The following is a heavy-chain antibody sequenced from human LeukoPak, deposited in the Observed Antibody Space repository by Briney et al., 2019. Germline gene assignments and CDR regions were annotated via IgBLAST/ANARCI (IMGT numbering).Heavy chain of an antibody. Sequence: PGGSLRLSCAASGFTFSSYAMSWVRQAPGKGREWVSGISGSGDSTYYADSVKGRFTISRDNSKNTLYLQMNSLRAEDTAVYYCAKSPLGDCSSTSCYAWYYYGMDVWGKGTTVTVSS. V-gene: IGHV3-23*01. CDR2: ISGSGDST. D-gene: IGHD2-2*01. CDR1: GFTFSSYA. CDR3: AKSPLGDCSSTSCYAWYYYGMDV. J-gene: IGHJ6*04.